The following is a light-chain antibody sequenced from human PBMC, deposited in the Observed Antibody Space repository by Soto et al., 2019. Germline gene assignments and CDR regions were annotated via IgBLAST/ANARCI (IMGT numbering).Light chain of an antibody. V-gene: IGKV3-20*01. J-gene: IGKJ2*01. CDR2: GAS. Sequence: EIVLTQSPGTLSLSPGERATLSCRASQSVSSSYLAWYQQKLGQAPRILIYGASSRATGIPDRFSCSGSGTDFTLTISRLEPEDFAVYYCQQYGSSPRYTFGQGTKLEIK. CDR1: QSVSSSY. CDR3: QQYGSSPRYT.